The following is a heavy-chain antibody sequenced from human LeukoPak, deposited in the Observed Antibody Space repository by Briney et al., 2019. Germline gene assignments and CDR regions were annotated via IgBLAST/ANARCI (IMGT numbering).Heavy chain of an antibody. CDR2: ISWNSGSI. J-gene: IGHJ6*02. CDR3: AKDMRPWEPLDSYGMDV. D-gene: IGHD1-26*01. Sequence: GRSLRLSCAASGFTFDDYAMHWVRQAPGKGLEWVSGISWNSGSIGYADSVKGRFTISRDNAKNSLYLQMNSLRAEDTALYYCAKDMRPWEPLDSYGMDVWGQGTTVTVSS. V-gene: IGHV3-9*01. CDR1: GFTFDDYA.